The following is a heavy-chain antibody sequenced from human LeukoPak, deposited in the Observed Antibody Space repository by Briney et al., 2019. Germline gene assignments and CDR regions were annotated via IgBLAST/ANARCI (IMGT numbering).Heavy chain of an antibody. CDR1: GYTFTGYY. Sequence: ASVKVSCKASGYTFTGYYMHWVRQAPGQGLEWMGWINPNSGGTNYAQKFQGRVTMTRDTSISTAYMELSRLRSDDTAVYYCARGWDIGVVPAALSWFDPWGQGTLVTVSS. J-gene: IGHJ5*02. CDR2: INPNSGGT. D-gene: IGHD2-2*01. V-gene: IGHV1-2*02. CDR3: ARGWDIGVVPAALSWFDP.